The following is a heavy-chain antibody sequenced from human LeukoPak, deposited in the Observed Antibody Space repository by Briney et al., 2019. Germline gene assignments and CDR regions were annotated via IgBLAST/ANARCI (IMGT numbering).Heavy chain of an antibody. CDR3: ARGFGGQEVFDC. D-gene: IGHD2-15*01. Sequence: PSETLSLTCTVSGGSIISSSYYWSWIRQPAGKGLEWIGRIYTSGGTNYNPSLKSRVTISIDTSNNQFSLKLRFLTAADTAVYYCARGFGGQEVFDCWGQGALVTVSS. V-gene: IGHV4-61*02. CDR2: IYTSGGT. J-gene: IGHJ4*02. CDR1: GGSIISSSYY.